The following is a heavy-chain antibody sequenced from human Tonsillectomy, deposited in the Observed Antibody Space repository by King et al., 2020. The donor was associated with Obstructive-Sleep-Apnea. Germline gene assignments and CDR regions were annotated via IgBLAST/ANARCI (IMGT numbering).Heavy chain of an antibody. D-gene: IGHD4-17*01. J-gene: IGHJ4*02. Sequence: VQLVESGGGVVQPGRSLRLSCAASGFTFSTYEMHWVRQAPGKGLEWVAVISYDGSDKYYADSVKGRFTISRDNSKNTLSLQMNSLTTDDTAVFYCATYGDYPGSSFDYWGQGTLVTVSS. V-gene: IGHV3-30*04. CDR1: GFTFSTYE. CDR2: ISYDGSDK. CDR3: ATYGDYPGSSFDY.